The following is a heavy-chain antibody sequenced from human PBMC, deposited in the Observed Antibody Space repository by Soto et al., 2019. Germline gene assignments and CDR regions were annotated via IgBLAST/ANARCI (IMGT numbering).Heavy chain of an antibody. CDR1: GFTFSSYA. D-gene: IGHD2-15*01. CDR3: ARPLEDISGGGGSWLFDS. J-gene: IGHJ4*02. CDR2: ISYDGSNK. Sequence: GGSLRLSCAASGFTFSSYAMHWVRQAPGKGLEWVAVISYDGSNKYYADSVKGRFTISRDNSKNTLYLQLSSLRSEDTAVYYCARPLEDISGGGGSWLFDSWGQGTLVTVSS. V-gene: IGHV3-30-3*01.